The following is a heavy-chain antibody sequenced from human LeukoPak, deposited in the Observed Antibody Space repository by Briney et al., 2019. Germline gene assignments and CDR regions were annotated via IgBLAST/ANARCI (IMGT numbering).Heavy chain of an antibody. J-gene: IGHJ4*02. D-gene: IGHD3-22*01. CDR2: ISYDGSNK. Sequence: GGSLRLSCAASGFTFGSYGMHWVRQAPGKRLEWVAVISYDGSNKYYADSVKGRFTISRDNSKNTLYLQMNSLRAEDTAVYYCRVVITDFDYWGQGTLVTVSS. CDR1: GFTFGSYG. V-gene: IGHV3-33*01. CDR3: RVVITDFDY.